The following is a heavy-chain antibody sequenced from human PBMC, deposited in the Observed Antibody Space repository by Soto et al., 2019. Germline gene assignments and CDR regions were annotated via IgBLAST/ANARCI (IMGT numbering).Heavy chain of an antibody. CDR3: ARGPKQLGGSFYYGLDV. V-gene: IGHV4-31*03. CDR2: IYYSGST. CDR1: GDSISRGSFY. Sequence: QVQLQESGPGLVKPSQTLSLTCTVSGDSISRGSFYWSWFRHHPGKGLEWIGFIYYSGSTYYKPSIWSRVTITVDSSKNQFSLRLSSVTAADTALYYCARGPKQLGGSFYYGLDVWGQGTTVTVSS. J-gene: IGHJ6*02. D-gene: IGHD1-1*01.